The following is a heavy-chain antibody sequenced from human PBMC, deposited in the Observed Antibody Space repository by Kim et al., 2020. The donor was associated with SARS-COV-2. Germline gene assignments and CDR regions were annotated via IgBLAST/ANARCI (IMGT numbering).Heavy chain of an antibody. CDR3: ARDIDMGAGAGPFDY. CDR1: GLTFSSYG. CDR2: IWYDGSNK. J-gene: IGHJ4*02. V-gene: IGHV3-33*01. D-gene: IGHD6-13*01. Sequence: GGSLRLSCAASGLTFSSYGMHWVRQAPGKGLEWVAVIWYDGSNKYYADSVKGRFTISRDNSKNTLYLQMNSLRAEDTAVYYCARDIDMGAGAGPFDYWGQGTLVTVSS.